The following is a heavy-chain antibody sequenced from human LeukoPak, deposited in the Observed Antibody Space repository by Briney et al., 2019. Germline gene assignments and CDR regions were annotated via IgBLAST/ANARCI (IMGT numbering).Heavy chain of an antibody. CDR1: GVSFSGYY. CDR2: INHSGST. Sequence: PSETLSLTCAVYGVSFSGYYWSWIRQPPGKGLEWIGEINHSGSTNYNPSLKSRVTISVDTSKNQFSLKLSSVTAADTAVYYCARGRGAVAGTPDFDYWGQGTLVTVSS. D-gene: IGHD6-19*01. J-gene: IGHJ4*02. CDR3: ARGRGAVAGTPDFDY. V-gene: IGHV4-34*01.